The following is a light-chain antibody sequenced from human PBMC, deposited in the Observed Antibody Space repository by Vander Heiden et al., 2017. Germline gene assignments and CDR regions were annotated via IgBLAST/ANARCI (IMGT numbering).Light chain of an antibody. Sequence: PGDRATLSCGASQIISNNYLAWYQQKPGLAPRLLIYEAYSRAAGIPDRFSGSGSGTDFTLTINRLEPEDFGIYYCQHYDNSPPYPFGQGTKLEIK. V-gene: IGKV3D-20*01. CDR1: QIISNNY. CDR2: EAY. J-gene: IGKJ2*01. CDR3: QHYDNSPPYP.